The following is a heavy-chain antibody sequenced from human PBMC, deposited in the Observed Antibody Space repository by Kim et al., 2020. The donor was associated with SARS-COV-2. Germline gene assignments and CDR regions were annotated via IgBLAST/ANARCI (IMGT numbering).Heavy chain of an antibody. Sequence: GGSLRLSCAASGFTFRSYAMHWVRQAPGKGLEWVAIIWYDGSQKSYVDSVKGRFTVSRDNSKNMVYLQMNSLSAEDTAVYFCAREFRDYYYGLDVWGQGTTVTVSS. J-gene: IGHJ6*02. CDR1: GFTFRSYA. CDR2: IWYDGSQK. V-gene: IGHV3-33*01. CDR3: AREFRDYYYGLDV.